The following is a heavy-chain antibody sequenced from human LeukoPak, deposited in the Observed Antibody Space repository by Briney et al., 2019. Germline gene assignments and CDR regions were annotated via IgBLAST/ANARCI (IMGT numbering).Heavy chain of an antibody. CDR2: VSPDGSST. J-gene: IGHJ5*02. CDR1: GFTFRNYW. V-gene: IGHV3-74*01. Sequence: GGSLRLSCAASGFTFRNYWTHWVRQAPGKGLVWVSRVSPDGSSTSYADSVKGRFTISRDNAKNSLYLQMNSLRAEDTAVYYCARFYRRPNWFDPWGQGTLVTVSS. CDR3: ARFYRRPNWFDP. D-gene: IGHD3-16*02.